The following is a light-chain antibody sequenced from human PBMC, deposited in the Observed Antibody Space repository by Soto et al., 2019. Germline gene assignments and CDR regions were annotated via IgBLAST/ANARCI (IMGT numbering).Light chain of an antibody. CDR3: QQSYNSPQT. CDR1: QGISSY. J-gene: IGKJ1*01. Sequence: DIQMTQSPSSLSASVGDRVTITCRASQGISSYLAWYQQKPGKVPKVLIYAASSLQSGVPSRFSGSGSGTDFTLTISSLQPEDFATYSCQQSYNSPQTFGQGTKVDIK. CDR2: AAS. V-gene: IGKV1-39*01.